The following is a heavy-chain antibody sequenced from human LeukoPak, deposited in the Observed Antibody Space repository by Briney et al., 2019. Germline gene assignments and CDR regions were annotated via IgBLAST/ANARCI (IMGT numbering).Heavy chain of an antibody. CDR3: AKNHQAFDY. J-gene: IGHJ4*02. CDR1: GFTFSSYS. Sequence: GGSLRLSCAASGFTFSSYSMNWVRQAPGKGLEWVSSIGGSGYTTYYTDSVKGRFTISRDNSKNTLYLQMNSLRAEDTAVYYCAKNHQAFDYWGQGTLVTVSS. V-gene: IGHV3-23*01. CDR2: IGGSGYTT.